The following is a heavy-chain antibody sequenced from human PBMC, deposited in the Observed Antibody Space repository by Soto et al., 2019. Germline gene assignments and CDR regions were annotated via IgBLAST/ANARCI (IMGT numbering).Heavy chain of an antibody. CDR2: ISSSSTYT. D-gene: IGHD3-9*01. CDR3: ARDHYDILTGSGWFDP. CDR1: GFNFSDYY. J-gene: IGHJ5*02. V-gene: IGHV3-11*06. Sequence: GGSLRLSCAASGFNFSDYYMSWLRQAPGKGPEWLSYISSSSTYTNYADSVQGRFTISRDNAKNSLYLQMNDLRAGDTAVYYCARDHYDILTGSGWFDPWGQGTLVTVSS.